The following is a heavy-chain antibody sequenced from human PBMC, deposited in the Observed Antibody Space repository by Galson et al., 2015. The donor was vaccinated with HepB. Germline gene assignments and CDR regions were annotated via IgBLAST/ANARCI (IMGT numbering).Heavy chain of an antibody. Sequence: TLSLTCTVSGGSISHTIYYWGWIRQPPGKGLEWIGSVYYNGSTYYNPSLKSRVTISIDTSKNQFSLRLSSVTAADTAVYYCARDHYDTSGYYFVTTDYWGQGTLVTVSS. D-gene: IGHD3-22*01. CDR3: ARDHYDTSGYYFVTTDY. CDR1: GGSISHTIYY. CDR2: VYYNGST. V-gene: IGHV4-39*07. J-gene: IGHJ4*02.